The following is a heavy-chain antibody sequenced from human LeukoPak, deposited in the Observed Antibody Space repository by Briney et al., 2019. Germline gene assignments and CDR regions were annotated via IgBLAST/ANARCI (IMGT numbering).Heavy chain of an antibody. CDR3: AKEGGCSGGTCYLDY. CDR2: IWYDGSNK. D-gene: IGHD2-15*01. V-gene: IGHV3-33*06. CDR1: GFTFSSYG. J-gene: IGHJ4*02. Sequence: GGSLRLSCAAPGFTFSSYGMNWVRQAPGKGLEWVAVIWYDGSNKYYADSVKGRFTISRDNSKNTLYLQMNTLRAEDTAVYYCAKEGGCSGGTCYLDYWGQGTLVTVSS.